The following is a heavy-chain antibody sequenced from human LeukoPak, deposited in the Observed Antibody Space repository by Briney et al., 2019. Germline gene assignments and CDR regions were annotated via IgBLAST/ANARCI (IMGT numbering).Heavy chain of an antibody. Sequence: GGSLRLSCADAGFPFSTYAMSWVRQAPGKGLEWVSAITDSGGDTYHADSVKGRFTISRDNSKNTLYLQMNSLRVEDTAVYYCAKGSRSSRPYYFDFWGQGTLVTVSS. D-gene: IGHD6-6*01. J-gene: IGHJ4*02. CDR3: AKGSRSSRPYYFDF. CDR1: GFPFSTYA. CDR2: ITDSGGDT. V-gene: IGHV3-23*01.